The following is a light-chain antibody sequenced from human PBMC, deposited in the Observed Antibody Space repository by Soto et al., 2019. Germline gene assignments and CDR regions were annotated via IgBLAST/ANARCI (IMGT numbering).Light chain of an antibody. J-gene: IGKJ1*01. V-gene: IGKV3-15*01. CDR2: GAS. CDR1: QSVDID. CDR3: QQYRKWPRT. Sequence: EVVLTQSPATLSVSPGERVTLSCRASQSVDIDLAWYQQIPGQAPRLLIYGASTRAPDMPGRFSGRGSGTEFTLTISSLQYEYYAVYYCQQYRKWPRTFGQGTKLDIK.